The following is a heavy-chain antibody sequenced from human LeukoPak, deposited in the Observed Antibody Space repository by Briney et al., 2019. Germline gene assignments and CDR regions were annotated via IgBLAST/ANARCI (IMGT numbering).Heavy chain of an antibody. D-gene: IGHD1-26*01. V-gene: IGHV4-4*08. CDR2: VYNSGTT. CDR3: ARESMGATAY. J-gene: IGHJ4*02. CDR1: GGFTSPYK. Sequence: PSETLSLTCTVSGGFTSPYKWNWIRQPPGKGLEWIGFVYNSGTTSYNPSLKNRVTIDTSKSQFSLKLTSVTAADTAVYYCARESMGATAYWGQGTLVTVSS.